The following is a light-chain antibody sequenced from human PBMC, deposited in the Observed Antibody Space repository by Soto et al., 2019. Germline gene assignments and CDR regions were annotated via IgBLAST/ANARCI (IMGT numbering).Light chain of an antibody. CDR3: HQTYSPPDT. J-gene: IGKJ1*01. CDR2: EAS. Sequence: DIRMTQSPSSLSASVGDRGTFTCRASQSIDTHLNWYQQHPGKAPNALIYEASNLQSGVLSRFSGSGSGTDLTLTISGLQPDDSATYYCHQTYSPPDTFGQGTKVEIK. V-gene: IGKV1-39*01. CDR1: QSIDTH.